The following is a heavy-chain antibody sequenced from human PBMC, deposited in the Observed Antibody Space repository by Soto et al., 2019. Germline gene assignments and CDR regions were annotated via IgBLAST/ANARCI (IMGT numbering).Heavy chain of an antibody. V-gene: IGHV4-34*01. CDR1: GGSISSGGYY. CDR3: ARGHRGSRGFDY. D-gene: IGHD3-10*01. J-gene: IGHJ4*02. Sequence: SETLSLTCAVSGGSISSGGYYWSWIRQPPGKGLEWIGEINHSGSTNYNPSLKSRVTISVDTSKNQFSLKLSSVTAADTAVYYCARGHRGSRGFDYWGQGTLVTVSS. CDR2: INHSGST.